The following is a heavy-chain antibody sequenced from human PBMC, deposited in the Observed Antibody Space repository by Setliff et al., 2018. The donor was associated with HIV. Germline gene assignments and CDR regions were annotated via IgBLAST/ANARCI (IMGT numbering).Heavy chain of an antibody. CDR2: INPSGGIT. CDR3: ARGRRLYDSSGLYDY. V-gene: IGHV1-46*01. CDR1: GSTLTNYH. J-gene: IGHJ4*02. Sequence: ASVKVSCKASGSTLTNYHMHWVRQAPGQGLEWMGVINPSGGITTYAQKFQGRVTVTKDTSTSTVYMELRSIRSEDTAVYYCARGRRLYDSSGLYDYWGQGTLVTVSS. D-gene: IGHD3-22*01.